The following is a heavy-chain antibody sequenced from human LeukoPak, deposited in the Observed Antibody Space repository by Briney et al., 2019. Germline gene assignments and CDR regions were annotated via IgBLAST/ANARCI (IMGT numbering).Heavy chain of an antibody. J-gene: IGHJ5*02. CDR2: IIPIFGTA. Sequence: SVKVSCKASGGTFSSYAISWVRQTPGQGLEWMGGIIPIFGTANYAQKFQGRVTITTDESTSTAYMELSSLRYEDTAVYYCAGRGLEEKWFDPWGAATLVTVSS. D-gene: IGHD3/OR15-3a*01. V-gene: IGHV1-69*05. CDR1: GGTFSSYA. CDR3: AGRGLEEKWFDP.